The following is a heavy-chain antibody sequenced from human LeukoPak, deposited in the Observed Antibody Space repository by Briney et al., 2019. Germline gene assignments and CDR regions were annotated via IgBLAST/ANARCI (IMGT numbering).Heavy chain of an antibody. J-gene: IGHJ1*01. D-gene: IGHD2-21*02. CDR3: ARSCGGDCYSNAEYFQH. V-gene: IGHV3-30*04. CDR1: GFPFSVYE. CDR2: ISYDGSNK. Sequence: GGSLRLSCAVSGFPFSVYEMNWVRQAPGKGLEWVAVISYDGSNKYYADSVKGRFTISRDNSKNTLYLQMNSLRAEDTAVYYCARSCGGDCYSNAEYFQHWGQGTLVTVSS.